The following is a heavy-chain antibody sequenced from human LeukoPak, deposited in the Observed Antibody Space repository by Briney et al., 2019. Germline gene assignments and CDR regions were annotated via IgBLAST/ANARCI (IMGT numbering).Heavy chain of an antibody. J-gene: IGHJ4*02. Sequence: SETLSLTCTVSGGSISSYYWSWIRQPLGKGLEWIGYIYYSGSTNYNPSLKSRVTISVDTSKNQFSLKLSSVTAADTAVYYCASLALDGPSRVGDFDYWGQGTLVTVSS. CDR2: IYYSGST. D-gene: IGHD3-10*01. CDR1: GGSISSYY. CDR3: ASLALDGPSRVGDFDY. V-gene: IGHV4-59*01.